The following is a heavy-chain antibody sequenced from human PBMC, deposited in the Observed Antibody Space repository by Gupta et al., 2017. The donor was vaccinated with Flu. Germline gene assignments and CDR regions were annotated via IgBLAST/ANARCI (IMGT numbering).Heavy chain of an antibody. V-gene: IGHV3-15*01. CDR3: ATANRAH. J-gene: IGHJ4*02. CDR2: IKSTVDGGTI. Sequence: MTWIRQAPVKGLEWCGRIKSTVDGGTIDYAAPVKGRFIISRDDSKKTLFLEMTGLKREDTAVYYCATANRAHWGQGTLVTVSS.